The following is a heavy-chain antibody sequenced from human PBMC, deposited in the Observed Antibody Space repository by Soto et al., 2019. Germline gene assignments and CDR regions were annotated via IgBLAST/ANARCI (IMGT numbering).Heavy chain of an antibody. CDR2: IGTQHDT. CDR3: ARQASYWHGGGGWFDP. J-gene: IGHJ5*02. V-gene: IGHV3-13*01. Sequence: EVQLVESGGGLVQPGGSLRLSCAASGFTFSAYDMHWVRQATGKGLEWVAAIGTQHDTYYPDSVKGRFTISRENAKNSFYLQMNSLGAGGTAVYYCARQASYWHGGGGWFDPWGQGTLVTVSS. D-gene: IGHD2-8*02. CDR1: GFTFSAYD.